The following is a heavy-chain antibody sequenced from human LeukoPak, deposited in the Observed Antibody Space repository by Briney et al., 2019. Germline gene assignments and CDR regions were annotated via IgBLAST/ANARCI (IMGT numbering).Heavy chain of an antibody. CDR2: IYSGGST. V-gene: IGHV3-66*01. CDR3: ARGSLCYYDSSGCNWFDP. CDR1: GFTVSSNY. D-gene: IGHD3-22*01. J-gene: IGHJ5*02. Sequence: GGSLRLSGAASGFTVSSNYMSWVRQAPGKGLEWVSVIYSGGSTYYADSVKGRFTISRDNSKNTLYLQMNSLRAEDTAVYYCARGSLCYYDSSGCNWFDPWAREPWSPSPQ.